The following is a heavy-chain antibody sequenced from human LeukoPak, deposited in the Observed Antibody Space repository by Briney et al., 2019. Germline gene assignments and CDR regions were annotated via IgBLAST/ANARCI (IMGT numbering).Heavy chain of an antibody. V-gene: IGHV4-4*07. J-gene: IGHJ4*02. CDR3: ARDDDSSGYYLAGDY. CDR1: GGSISSYY. CDR2: IYTSGST. D-gene: IGHD3-22*01. Sequence: SETLSLTCTVSGGSISSYYWSWIRQPAGKGLEWIGRIYTSGSTNYNPSLKSRVTISVDTSKNQFSLKLSSVIAADTAVYYCARDDDSSGYYLAGDYWGQGTLVTVSS.